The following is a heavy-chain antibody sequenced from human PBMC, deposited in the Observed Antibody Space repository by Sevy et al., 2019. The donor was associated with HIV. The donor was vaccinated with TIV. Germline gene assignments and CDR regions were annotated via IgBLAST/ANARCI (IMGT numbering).Heavy chain of an antibody. CDR3: ARDSPYYYDSSGYSNPYGSYAMDF. CDR2: IYSAGNT. Sequence: GGSLRLSCVASGFTVSTNYMSWVRQAPGKGLEWVSVIYSAGNTYYADSVKGRFAISRDISKNTLYLQMNSLRAEDTAVYYCARDSPYYYDSSGYSNPYGSYAMDFWGQGTTVTVSS. D-gene: IGHD3-22*01. V-gene: IGHV3-53*01. J-gene: IGHJ6*01. CDR1: GFTVSTNY.